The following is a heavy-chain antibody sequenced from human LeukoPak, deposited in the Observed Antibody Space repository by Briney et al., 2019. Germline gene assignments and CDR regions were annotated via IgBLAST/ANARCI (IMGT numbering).Heavy chain of an antibody. CDR2: IDPNSGGT. CDR1: GYTFTSYD. Sequence: ASVKVSCKASGYTFTSYDINWVRQATGQGLEWMGWIDPNSGGTNYAQKFQGRVTMTRDTSISTAYMELSRLRSDDTAVYYCTRDDYGGNPNFDYWGQGTLVTVSS. V-gene: IGHV1-2*02. J-gene: IGHJ4*02. D-gene: IGHD4-23*01. CDR3: TRDDYGGNPNFDY.